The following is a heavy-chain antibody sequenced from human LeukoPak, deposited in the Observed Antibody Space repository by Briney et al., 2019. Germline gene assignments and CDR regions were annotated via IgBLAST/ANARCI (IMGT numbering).Heavy chain of an antibody. CDR2: ISSSGSTI. Sequence: LPGGSLRLSCAASGITVSRNYMSWVRQAPGKGLEWVSYISSSGSTIYYADSVKGRFTISRDNAKNSLYLQMNSLRAEDTAVYYCAELGITMIGGVWGKGTTVTISS. J-gene: IGHJ6*04. V-gene: IGHV3-48*03. CDR3: AELGITMIGGV. CDR1: GITVSRNY. D-gene: IGHD3-10*02.